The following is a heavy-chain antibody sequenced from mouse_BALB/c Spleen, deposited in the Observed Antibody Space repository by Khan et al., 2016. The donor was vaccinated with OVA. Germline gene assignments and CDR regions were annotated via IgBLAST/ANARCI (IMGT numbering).Heavy chain of an antibody. V-gene: IGHV3-2*02. D-gene: IGHD1-1*01. CDR3: ARGNYYGYYVDY. CDR2: ISYSGVT. CDR1: GYSITSGYA. Sequence: EVQLQESGPGLVKPSQSLSLTCTVTGYSITSGYAWNWIRQFPGNKLEWMGYISYSGVTSYTPSLKSRISITRDTSKNQFFLQLNSVTTEDTATYYWARGNYYGYYVDYWGQGTTRTVAS. J-gene: IGHJ2*01.